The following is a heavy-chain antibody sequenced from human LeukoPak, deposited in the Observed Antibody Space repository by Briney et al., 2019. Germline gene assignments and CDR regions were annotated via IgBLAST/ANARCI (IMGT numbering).Heavy chain of an antibody. CDR2: INPNSGGT. D-gene: IGHD1-7*01. Sequence: ASVKASCKASGYTFTSYYMYWVRQAPGQGLEWMGWINPNSGGTNYAQKFQGRVTMTRDTSISTAYMELSRLRSDDTAVYYCARDIEAGTTDWFDPWGQGTLVTVSS. V-gene: IGHV1-2*02. CDR1: GYTFTSYY. J-gene: IGHJ5*02. CDR3: ARDIEAGTTDWFDP.